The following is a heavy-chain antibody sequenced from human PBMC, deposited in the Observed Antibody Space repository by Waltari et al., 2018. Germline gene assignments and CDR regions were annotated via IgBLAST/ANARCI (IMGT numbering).Heavy chain of an antibody. V-gene: IGHV3-9*02. CDR3: TKDMDGATAMAPRLDF. CDR1: GFISDEEG. J-gene: IGHJ4*02. D-gene: IGHD5-18*01. CDR2: INWNSGTI. Sequence: VHLVESGGGLVRPGRSLRLPCAASGFISDEEGRVGVRQAPGKGLEWVAGINWNSGTIHYADSVKGRFTISRDNAENSLYLQMNSLTTEDTAVYYCTKDMDGATAMAPRLDFWGQGTLVTVSS.